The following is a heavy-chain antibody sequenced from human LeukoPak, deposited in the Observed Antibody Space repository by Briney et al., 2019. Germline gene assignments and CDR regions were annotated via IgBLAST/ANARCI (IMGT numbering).Heavy chain of an antibody. CDR1: GYALTELS. Sequence: GGSVKGSCKGSGYALTELSMFWVRQAPGKGLEWMGSFDPEDGKTVYAQKFQGRVTMTEDTYTDTAYMELSSLRSEDTAVYYCATGYLVTAGLMDVWGQGTTVTVSS. D-gene: IGHD6-13*01. CDR2: FDPEDGKT. V-gene: IGHV1-24*01. J-gene: IGHJ6*02. CDR3: ATGYLVTAGLMDV.